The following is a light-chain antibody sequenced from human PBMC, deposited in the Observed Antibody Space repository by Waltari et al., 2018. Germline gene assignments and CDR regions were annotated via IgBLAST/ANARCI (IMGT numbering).Light chain of an antibody. Sequence: SYDLIQSPSVSVSPGQTATITCSGDDLEKKYVCWYHQKPGQSPVLVIYEDVRRPSEIPQRFSGSNSGNTATLTISGTQPMDEADYYCQAWDSGVAGVFGTGTKVTVL. CDR2: EDV. CDR1: DLEKKY. V-gene: IGLV3-1*01. CDR3: QAWDSGVAGV. J-gene: IGLJ1*01.